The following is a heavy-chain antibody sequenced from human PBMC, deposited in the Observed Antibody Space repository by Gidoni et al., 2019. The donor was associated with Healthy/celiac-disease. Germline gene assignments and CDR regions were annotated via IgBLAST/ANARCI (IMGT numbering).Heavy chain of an antibody. J-gene: IGHJ4*02. D-gene: IGHD3-16*02. CDR3: ASSRRGGVITYYFDY. Sequence: QSQLQESGPGLLKPSATLSLTCTSSGGSISSYYWSWIRQPPGKGLEWFEYIYYSGSTNYNPALKSRVTISVDTTKNKFSLKLSTVTAADTAVYYCASSRRGGVITYYFDYWGQGTLVTVSS. V-gene: IGHV4-59*01. CDR2: IYYSGST. CDR1: GGSISSYY.